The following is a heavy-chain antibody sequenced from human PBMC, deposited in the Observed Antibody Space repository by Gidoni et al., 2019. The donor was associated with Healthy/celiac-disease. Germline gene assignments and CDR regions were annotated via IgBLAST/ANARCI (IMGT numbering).Heavy chain of an antibody. CDR2: IKQDGSEK. CDR1: GFTFSSYW. Sequence: EVQLVESGGGLVQPGWSLRLSCAASGFTFSSYWMSWVRQAPGKGLVWVANIKQDGSEKYYVDSVKGRFTISRDNAKNSLYLQMNSLRAEDTAVYYCARVGKSIAVAGTSWYFDLWGRGTLVTVSS. V-gene: IGHV3-7*04. J-gene: IGHJ2*01. CDR3: ARVGKSIAVAGTSWYFDL. D-gene: IGHD6-19*01.